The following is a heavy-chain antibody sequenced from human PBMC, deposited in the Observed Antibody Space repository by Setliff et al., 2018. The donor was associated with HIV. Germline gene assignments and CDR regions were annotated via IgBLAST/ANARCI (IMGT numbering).Heavy chain of an antibody. Sequence: GGSLRLSCAASGFTLSNYWMSWVRQAPGKGLEWVAIIKQDGSEKYYVDSVKGRFTISRDNTKSSLYLQMNNLRAEDTAVYYCAKNLVVWSGLYYFDSWGQGSLVTVSS. V-gene: IGHV3-7*03. CDR3: AKNLVVWSGLYYFDS. CDR1: GFTLSNYW. D-gene: IGHD3-3*01. CDR2: IKQDGSEK. J-gene: IGHJ4*02.